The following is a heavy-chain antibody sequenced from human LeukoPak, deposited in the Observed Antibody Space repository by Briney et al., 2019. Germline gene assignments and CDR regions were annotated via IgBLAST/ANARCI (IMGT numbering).Heavy chain of an antibody. Sequence: SETLSLTCVVYGGPFRGFFWSWIRQAPGKGLEWIGEISHSGRSNYNPSLKSRITISVDPTKSQFSLRLTIVTAADTAVCHCARGIFYGGRNQYICCDLWGQGTLVTVSS. CDR1: GGPFRGFF. V-gene: IGHV4-34*01. D-gene: IGHD4-23*01. CDR3: ARGIFYGGRNQYICCDL. J-gene: IGHJ5*02. CDR2: ISHSGRS.